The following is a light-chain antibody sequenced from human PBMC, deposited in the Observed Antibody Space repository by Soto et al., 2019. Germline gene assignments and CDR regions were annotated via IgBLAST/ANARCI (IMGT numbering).Light chain of an antibody. CDR2: GAS. CDR3: LQDYSYPRT. CDR1: QGIRTD. J-gene: IGKJ1*01. Sequence: AVPLTQSPSSLSASVGDRVTITCRASQGIRTDLGWYQQTPGKAPKLLISGASSLQSGVPSRFSGSGSGADFTLTISSLQPEDSATYYCLQDYSYPRTFGQRTKVEIK. V-gene: IGKV1-6*01.